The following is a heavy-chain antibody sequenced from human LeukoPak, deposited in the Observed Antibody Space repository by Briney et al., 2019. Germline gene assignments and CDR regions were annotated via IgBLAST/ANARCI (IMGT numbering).Heavy chain of an antibody. CDR2: IYYSGST. D-gene: IGHD5-18*01. J-gene: IGHJ5*02. Sequence: SETLSLTCTVSGSSISNSNHYWGWIRQPPGKGLEWIGSIYYSGSTYYNPSLKSRVTISVDTSKNQFSLKLSSVTAADTAVYYCARLLFRYSYGYVPWGQGTLVTVSS. CDR1: GSSISNSNHY. V-gene: IGHV4-39*07. CDR3: ARLLFRYSYGYVP.